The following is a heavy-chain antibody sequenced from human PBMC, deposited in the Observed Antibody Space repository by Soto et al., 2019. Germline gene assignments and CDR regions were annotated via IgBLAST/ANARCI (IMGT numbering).Heavy chain of an antibody. CDR2: IIPIFGTA. D-gene: IGHD6-13*01. Sequence: QVQLVQSGAEVQKPGSSVKVSCKASGGTFSSYAISWVRQAPGQGLEWMGGIIPIFGTANYAQKFQGRVTITADESTSTAYMELSSLRSEDTAVYYCAGALVTAAGYYYYYGMDVWGQGTTVTVSS. J-gene: IGHJ6*02. CDR1: GGTFSSYA. CDR3: AGALVTAAGYYYYYGMDV. V-gene: IGHV1-69*01.